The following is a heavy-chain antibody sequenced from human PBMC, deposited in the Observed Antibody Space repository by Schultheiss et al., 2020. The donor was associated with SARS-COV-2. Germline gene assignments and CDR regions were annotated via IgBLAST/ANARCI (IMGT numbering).Heavy chain of an antibody. J-gene: IGHJ4*02. Sequence: SETLSLTCAVYGGSLSGYYWSWIRQHPGKGLEWIGEINHSGSTNYNPSLRSRVTMSVDTSKNQFSLKLSSVTAADTAVYYCARARPRQIMYSSSPPFDYWGQGTLVTVSS. V-gene: IGHV4-34*01. CDR2: INHSGST. D-gene: IGHD6-6*01. CDR1: GGSLSGYY. CDR3: ARARPRQIMYSSSPPFDY.